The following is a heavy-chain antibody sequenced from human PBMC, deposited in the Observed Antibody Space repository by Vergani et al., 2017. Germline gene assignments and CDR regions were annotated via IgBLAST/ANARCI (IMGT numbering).Heavy chain of an antibody. J-gene: IGHJ5*02. Sequence: EVQLVESGGGLVQPGGSLRLSCAASGFTFSSYSMNWVRQAPGKGLEWVSYISSSSSTIYYADSVKGRFTISRDNAKNSLYLQMNSLRAEDTAVYYCARIYGDYDGNWFDPWGQGTLVTVSS. D-gene: IGHD4-17*01. V-gene: IGHV3-48*04. CDR3: ARIYGDYDGNWFDP. CDR2: ISSSSSTI. CDR1: GFTFSSYS.